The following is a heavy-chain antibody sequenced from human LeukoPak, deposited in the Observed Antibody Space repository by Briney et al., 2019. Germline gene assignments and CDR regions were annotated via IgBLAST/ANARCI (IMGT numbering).Heavy chain of an antibody. CDR2: IYNSGST. CDR1: GGSISSSNW. Sequence: TPETLSLTCAVSGGSISSSNWWSWVRQPPGKGLEWIGEIYNSGSTNYSPSLKDRLTISVDKSKNPFSLKLRSVTDADAAVYYCASPSSGSSFDYWGQGTLVTVSS. D-gene: IGHD3-22*01. CDR3: ASPSSGSSFDY. J-gene: IGHJ4*02. V-gene: IGHV4-4*03.